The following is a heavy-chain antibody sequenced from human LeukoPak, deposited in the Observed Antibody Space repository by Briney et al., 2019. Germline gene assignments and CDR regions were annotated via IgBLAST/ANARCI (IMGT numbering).Heavy chain of an antibody. CDR1: GYTFTGYY. CDR3: ARDRYYDSSGYSTNYWYFDL. Sequence: GASVKVSCKASGYTFTGYYMHWVRQAPGQGLEWMGWINPNSGGTNYAQKFQGRVTMPRDTSISTVYMELSRLRSDDTAVYYCARDRYYDSSGYSTNYWYFDLWGRGTLVTVSS. V-gene: IGHV1-2*02. D-gene: IGHD3-22*01. J-gene: IGHJ2*01. CDR2: INPNSGGT.